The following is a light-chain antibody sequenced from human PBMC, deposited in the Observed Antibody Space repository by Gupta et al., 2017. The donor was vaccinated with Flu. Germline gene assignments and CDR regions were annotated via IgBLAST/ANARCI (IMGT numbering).Light chain of an antibody. Sequence: ERATLSCGATQTGDSDYLAWYQQKPGLAPRLLIFQTSNRATGVPDRFSGSGSGTDFTLIISRLEPEDCAVYYCQQYGTTPFTFGPGTKVDI. J-gene: IGKJ3*01. CDR3: QQYGTTPFT. CDR1: QTGDSDY. V-gene: IGKV3D-20*01. CDR2: QTS.